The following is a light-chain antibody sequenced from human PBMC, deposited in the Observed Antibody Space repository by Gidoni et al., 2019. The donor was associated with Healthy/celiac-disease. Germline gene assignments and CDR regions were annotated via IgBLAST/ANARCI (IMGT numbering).Light chain of an antibody. CDR3: QQSYSTPRT. CDR1: QSISSY. V-gene: IGKV1-39*01. Sequence: DIQMTQSPSSLSASVGDRVTITCRASQSISSYLNWYQQKPGKAPKLLIYAASSLQSGVPSRFNGSGSGTDFTLTTSSLQPEDFATYYCQQSYSTPRTFGQGTKVEIK. CDR2: AAS. J-gene: IGKJ1*01.